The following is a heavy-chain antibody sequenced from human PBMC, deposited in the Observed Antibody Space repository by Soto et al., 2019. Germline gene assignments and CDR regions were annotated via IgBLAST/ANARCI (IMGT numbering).Heavy chain of an antibody. CDR1: GGPFSSYA. CDR3: ARVFTGRWFDT. CDR2: ITPMFGAP. Sequence: QVQLVQSGAEVKKPGSSVKVSCTASGGPFSSYAINWVRQAPGQGLEWMGVITPMFGAPRYAQNFKGRITLTADKSTNTAYMDLSSLTSGDTAVYFCARVFTGRWFDTCGQGTLVTVSS. V-gene: IGHV1-69*06. D-gene: IGHD3-10*02. J-gene: IGHJ5*02.